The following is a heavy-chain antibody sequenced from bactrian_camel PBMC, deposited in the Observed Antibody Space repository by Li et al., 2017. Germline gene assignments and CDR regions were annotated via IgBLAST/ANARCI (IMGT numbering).Heavy chain of an antibody. CDR3: ATSGMDWVLGFAH. J-gene: IGHJ4*01. CDR2: INSDGSNT. V-gene: IGHV3-2*01. Sequence: HVQLVESGGGLVQPGGSLRLSCAASGFTFSSTYMRWVRQAPGKTLEWVSSINSDGSNTYYADSVKGRFTISRDNAKNTVYLQMDSLKSEDTALYYCATSGMDWVLGFAHWGQGTQVTVS. CDR1: GFTFSSTY. D-gene: IGHD1*01.